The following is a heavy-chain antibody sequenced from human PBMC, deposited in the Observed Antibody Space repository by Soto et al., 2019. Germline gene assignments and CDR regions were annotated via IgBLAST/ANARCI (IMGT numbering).Heavy chain of an antibody. V-gene: IGHV3-48*01. CDR1: GFTFSSYG. CDR3: ARDIVVVVAAPLYGMDV. CDR2: ISKSGTTT. J-gene: IGHJ6*02. Sequence: GGSLRLSCVASGFTFSSYGMNWVRQGPGKGLEWLSSISKSGTTTYYADSVKGRFTISRDNSKNTLYLQMNSLRAEDTAVYYCARDIVVVVAAPLYGMDVWGQGTTVTVSS. D-gene: IGHD2-15*01.